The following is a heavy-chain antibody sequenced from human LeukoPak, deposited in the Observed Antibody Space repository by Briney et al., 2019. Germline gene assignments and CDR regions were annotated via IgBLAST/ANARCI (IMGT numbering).Heavy chain of an antibody. CDR1: GFTFSNAW. CDR2: IKSKTDGGTT. CDR3: TTGDSGYSGYDFVDYFDY. V-gene: IGHV3-15*01. Sequence: GGSLRLSCAASGFTFSNAWMSWVRQAPGKVLEWVGRIKSKTDGGTTDYAAPVKGRFTISRDDSKNTLYLQMNSLKTEDTAVYYCTTGDSGYSGYDFVDYFDYWGQGTLVTVSS. J-gene: IGHJ4*02. D-gene: IGHD5-12*01.